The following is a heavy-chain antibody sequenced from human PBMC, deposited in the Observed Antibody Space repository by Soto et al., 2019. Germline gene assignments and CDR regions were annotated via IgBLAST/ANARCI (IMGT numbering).Heavy chain of an antibody. CDR3: ARDMAGAPIPVYNWFDS. D-gene: IGHD1-26*01. CDR1: GFTFSSHA. V-gene: IGHV3-33*01. J-gene: IGHJ5*01. CDR2: IWLDGEKD. Sequence: QVELEESGGGVVQPGRSLRLSCAASGFTFSSHAMHWVRQAPDKGLEWVALIWLDGEKDLYAESVKGRFTISRDNSKSAVYLQMNSLRADDTAIYHCARDMAGAPIPVYNWFDSWGQGTLVTVSS.